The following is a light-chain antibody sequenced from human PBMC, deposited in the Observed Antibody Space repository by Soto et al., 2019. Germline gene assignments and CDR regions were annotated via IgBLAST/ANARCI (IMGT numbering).Light chain of an antibody. CDR1: SSNIGGNS. V-gene: IGLV1-51*01. CDR2: GDN. CDR3: GSWDSSLSAYV. Sequence: SVMTQPPSVSAAPGQKVTISCSGSSSNIGGNSVSWYQQLPGTAPKLLIYGDNKRPSGIPDRFSGSKSGTSATLGITGFQTGDEADYYCGSWDSSLSAYVFGTGTKLTVL. J-gene: IGLJ1*01.